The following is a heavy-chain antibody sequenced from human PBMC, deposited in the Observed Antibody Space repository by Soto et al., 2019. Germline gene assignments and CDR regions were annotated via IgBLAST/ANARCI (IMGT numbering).Heavy chain of an antibody. Sequence: QVQLVQSGAEVTKPGSSVKVSCRASGVSFTDHGISWLRQAPGQGLEWIGGFTAKFGTANYAPKFQGRVSIDADAAKTTTSVTLRSLRPEDTAVYFCARGVVSGFEHWYFEPLGRGTLLTVSS. CDR1: GVSFTDHG. J-gene: IGHJ2*01. CDR2: FTAKFGTA. D-gene: IGHD5-12*01. V-gene: IGHV1-69*01. CDR3: ARGVVSGFEHWYFEP.